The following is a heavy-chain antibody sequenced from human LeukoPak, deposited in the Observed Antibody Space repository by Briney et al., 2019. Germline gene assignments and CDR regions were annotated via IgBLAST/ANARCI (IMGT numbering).Heavy chain of an antibody. J-gene: IGHJ4*02. CDR2: TIPIFGTA. Sequence: ASVKVSCKASGGTFSSYAISWVRQAPGQGLEWMGGTIPIFGTANYAQKFQGRVTITTDESTSTAYMELSSLRSEDTAVYYCARAPHVTMVRGVPYFDYWGQGTLVTVSS. CDR3: ARAPHVTMVRGVPYFDY. CDR1: GGTFSSYA. D-gene: IGHD3-10*01. V-gene: IGHV1-69*05.